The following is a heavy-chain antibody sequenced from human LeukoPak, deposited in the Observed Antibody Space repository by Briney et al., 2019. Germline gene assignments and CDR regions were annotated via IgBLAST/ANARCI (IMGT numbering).Heavy chain of an antibody. CDR1: GFTFSSYS. CDR3: ASGGVWRIDY. CDR2: ISSSSSYI. D-gene: IGHD6-13*01. J-gene: IGHJ4*02. V-gene: IGHV3-21*01. Sequence: PGGSLRLSCAASGFTFSSYSMNWVRQAPGKGLEWVSSISSSSSYIYYADSVKGRFTISRDNSKNTLYLQMNSLRAEDTALYYCASGGVWRIDYWGQGTLVTVSS.